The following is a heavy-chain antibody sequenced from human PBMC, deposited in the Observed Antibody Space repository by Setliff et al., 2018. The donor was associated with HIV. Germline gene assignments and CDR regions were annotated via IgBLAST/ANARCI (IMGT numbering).Heavy chain of an antibody. CDR2: TKNKDNSFTT. J-gene: IGHJ3*01. CDR3: ARGQFRLRPDSLDL. D-gene: IGHD2-21*01. Sequence: GGSLRLSCAASGFTFSDHYMDWVRQAPGKGLEWVGRTKNKDNSFTTEYAASVKGRFTISRDDSKNSLSLHMNSLKTEDTAVYYCARGQFRLRPDSLDLWGQGTLVTVSS. V-gene: IGHV3-72*01. CDR1: GFTFSDHY.